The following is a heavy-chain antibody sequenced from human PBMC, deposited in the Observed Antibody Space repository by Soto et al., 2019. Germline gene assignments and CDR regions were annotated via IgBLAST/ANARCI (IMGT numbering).Heavy chain of an antibody. CDR2: FIPIFGTA. CDR1: GGTFSSYA. V-gene: IGHV1-69*01. Sequence: QVQLVQSGAEVKKPGSSVKVSCKASGGTFSSYAISWVRQAPGQGLEWMGGFIPIFGTANYAQNFQGRVTITADESMSNAYMELSSVNSEAPAVYYCASWGVAESHCDSCGQGTLVTFSS. J-gene: IGHJ4*02. CDR3: ASWGVAESHCDS. D-gene: IGHD6-19*01.